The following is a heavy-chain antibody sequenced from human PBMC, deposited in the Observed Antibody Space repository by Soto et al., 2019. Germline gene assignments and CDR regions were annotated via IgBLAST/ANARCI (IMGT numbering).Heavy chain of an antibody. J-gene: IGHJ4*02. D-gene: IGHD3-16*02. V-gene: IGHV1-58*01. Sequence: SVKVSCKASGFTFTSSAVQWVRQARGQRLEWIGWIVAGSGNTNYAQKFQERVTITRDMSTSTAYMELSSLRSEDTAVYYCAAEGLVGGLIDSPLEYWGQGTLVALCS. CDR1: GFTFTSSA. CDR3: AAEGLVGGLIDSPLEY. CDR2: IVAGSGNT.